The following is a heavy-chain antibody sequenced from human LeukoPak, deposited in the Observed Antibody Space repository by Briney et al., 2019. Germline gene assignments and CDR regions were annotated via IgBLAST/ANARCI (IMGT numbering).Heavy chain of an antibody. CDR3: AKVPSPTDKTDH. V-gene: IGHV3-23*01. CDR1: GFTFSSYA. CDR2: ISLDGATT. D-gene: IGHD1-26*01. Sequence: GGSLRLSCAASGFTFSSYAMSWVRQAPGKGLEWVSGISLDGATTYYAGSVEGRFTISRDNSKNTLYLQMNSLRTEDTAVYYCAKVPSPTDKTDHWGQGTLVTVSS. J-gene: IGHJ4*02.